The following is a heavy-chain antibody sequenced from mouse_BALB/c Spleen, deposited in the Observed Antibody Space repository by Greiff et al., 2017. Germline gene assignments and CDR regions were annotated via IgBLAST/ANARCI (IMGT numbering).Heavy chain of an antibody. D-gene: IGHD2-14*01. V-gene: IGHV3-6*02. CDR3: ARVIYRYIAMDN. CDR2: ISYDGSN. J-gene: IGHJ4*01. CDR1: GYSITSCYY. Sequence: VQLQQSGPGLVKPSQSLSLSCSATGYSITSCYYCNWIRQPPGNKLEWMGYISYDGSNNYNPSLKNRISITRDTSKNQFFLKLNSVTTEDTAIYYSARVIYRYIAMDNGGQGTSVTVSS.